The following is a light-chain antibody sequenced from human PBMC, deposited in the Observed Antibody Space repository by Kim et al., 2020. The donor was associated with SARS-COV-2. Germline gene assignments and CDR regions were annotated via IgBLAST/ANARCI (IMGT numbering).Light chain of an antibody. CDR2: GKY. Sequence: SSELTQDPAVSVALGQTVSLTCQGDSLRKYYATWYQQRPGQAPTLVLYGKYDRPSGISDRFSGSASGNTASLTITGAQAEDEADYYCNSRDSTGDHVVFGGGAQLTVL. J-gene: IGLJ3*02. CDR3: NSRDSTGDHVV. CDR1: SLRKYY. V-gene: IGLV3-19*01.